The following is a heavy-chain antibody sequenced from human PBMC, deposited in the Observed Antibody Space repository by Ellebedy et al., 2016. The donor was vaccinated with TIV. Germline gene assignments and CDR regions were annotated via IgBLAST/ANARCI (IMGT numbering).Heavy chain of an antibody. J-gene: IGHJ3*01. Sequence: GESLKISXVSSGISFNFYWMHWVRQVPGKGLVWVARINGDGSSLDYADAVRGQFTISRDNANNTLYLQMSGLRAEDSGLYYCVRIPWSSDFTLDLWGQGTMVSVSS. CDR3: VRIPWSSDFTLDL. CDR1: GISFNFYW. CDR2: INGDGSSL. V-gene: IGHV3-74*01. D-gene: IGHD3/OR15-3a*01.